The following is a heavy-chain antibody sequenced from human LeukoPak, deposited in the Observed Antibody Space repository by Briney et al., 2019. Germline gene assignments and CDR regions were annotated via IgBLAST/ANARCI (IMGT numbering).Heavy chain of an antibody. CDR2: IYTSGST. CDR1: GGSISSGSYY. J-gene: IGHJ6*03. V-gene: IGHV4-61*02. CDR3: ARVACGTSCYDTISYYYYMDV. Sequence: SSETLSLTCTVSGGSISSGSYYWSWIRQPAGKGLEWIGRIYTSGSTNYNPTLKSRVTISVDTSKNQFSLKLSSVTAADTAVYYCARVACGTSCYDTISYYYYMDVWGKGTTVTVSS. D-gene: IGHD2-2*01.